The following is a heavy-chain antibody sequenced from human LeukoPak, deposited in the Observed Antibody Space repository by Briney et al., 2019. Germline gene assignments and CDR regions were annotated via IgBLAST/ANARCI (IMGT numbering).Heavy chain of an antibody. CDR1: GFSFPYG. D-gene: IGHD6-19*01. CDR2: TNSDGSIT. J-gene: IGHJ6*03. V-gene: IGHV3-74*01. Sequence: LAGGSLRLSCEASGFSFPYGMSWVRQAPGKGLEWVSSTNSDGSITGYTDSVKGRFTISRDNAKNSLYLQMNSLRAEDTAVYYCARLGPRWLVPPYYMDVWGKGTTVTVSS. CDR3: ARLGPRWLVPPYYMDV.